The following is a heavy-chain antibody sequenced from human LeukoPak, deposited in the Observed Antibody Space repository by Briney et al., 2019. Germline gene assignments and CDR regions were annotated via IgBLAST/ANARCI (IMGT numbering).Heavy chain of an antibody. Sequence: GASVKVSCKASGYTFTGYYMHWVRQAPGQGLEWMGWINPNSGGTNYIQKFQGRVTMTRDTSISTAYMELSSLRSEDTAVYYCARGDSSGYYSHLDYWGQGTLVTVSS. D-gene: IGHD3-22*01. J-gene: IGHJ4*02. CDR3: ARGDSSGYYSHLDY. CDR1: GYTFTGYY. CDR2: INPNSGGT. V-gene: IGHV1-2*02.